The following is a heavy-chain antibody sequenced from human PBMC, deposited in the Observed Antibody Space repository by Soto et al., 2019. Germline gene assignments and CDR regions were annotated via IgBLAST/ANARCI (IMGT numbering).Heavy chain of an antibody. V-gene: IGHV1-18*01. CDR3: ARVHAGELSSIPTYYFDY. Sequence: GASVKVSCKASGYTFTSYGISWVRQAPGQGLEWMGWISAYNGNTNYAQKLQGRVTMTTDTSTSTAYMELRSLRSDDTAVYYCARVHAGELSSIPTYYFDYWGQGTLVTSPQ. J-gene: IGHJ4*02. CDR1: GYTFTSYG. CDR2: ISAYNGNT. D-gene: IGHD3-16*02.